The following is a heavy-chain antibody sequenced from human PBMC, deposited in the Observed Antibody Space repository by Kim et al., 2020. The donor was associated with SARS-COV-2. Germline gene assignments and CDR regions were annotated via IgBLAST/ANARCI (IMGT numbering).Heavy chain of an antibody. V-gene: IGHV3-21*01. Sequence: GGSLRLSCAASGFTFSSYSMNWVRQAPGKGLEWVSSISSSSSYIYYADSVKGRFTISRDNAKNSLYLQMNSLRAEDTAVYYCARVGLWFGELFYGMDVWGQGTTVTVSS. J-gene: IGHJ6*02. CDR3: ARVGLWFGELFYGMDV. CDR2: ISSSSSYI. D-gene: IGHD3-10*01. CDR1: GFTFSSYS.